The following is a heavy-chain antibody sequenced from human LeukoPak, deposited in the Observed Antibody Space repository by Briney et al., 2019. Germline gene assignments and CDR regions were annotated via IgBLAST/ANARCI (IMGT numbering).Heavy chain of an antibody. CDR3: AREGIYGLDY. D-gene: IGHD3-16*01. J-gene: IGHJ4*02. V-gene: IGHV3-30*04. CDR2: ISHDARNK. CDR1: GFTFSSYA. Sequence: GRSLRLSCAASGFTFSSYAIHWVRQAPGKGLEWVAVISHDARNKYYADSVKGRFTISRDNSKNTLYLQMDSLRVEDTAVCYYAREGIYGLDYWGQGTLVTVSS.